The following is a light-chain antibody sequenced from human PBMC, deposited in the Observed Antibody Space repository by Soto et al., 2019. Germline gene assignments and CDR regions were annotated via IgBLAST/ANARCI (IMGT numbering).Light chain of an antibody. Sequence: QSVLTQPPSASGTPGPRVTISCSGSSSNIGSNAATWYQQLPGPAPKLLIYSNTQRPSGVPDRFSGSKSGTSASLAISGLQSADEADYYCAAWDDSLNGWVFGGGTKLTVL. CDR1: SSNIGSNA. CDR3: AAWDDSLNGWV. J-gene: IGLJ3*02. CDR2: SNT. V-gene: IGLV1-44*01.